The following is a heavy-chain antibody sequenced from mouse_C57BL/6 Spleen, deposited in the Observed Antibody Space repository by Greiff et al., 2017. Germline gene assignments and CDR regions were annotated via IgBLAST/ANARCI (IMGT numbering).Heavy chain of an antibody. CDR1: GYSFTDYN. CDR2: INPNYGTT. J-gene: IGHJ3*01. D-gene: IGHD2-10*01. CDR3: ARSYYGNYVRSPFAY. Sequence: EVKLQESGPELVKPGASVKISCKASGYSFTDYNMNWVKQSNGKSLEWIGVINPNYGTTSYNQKFKGKATLTVDQSSSTAYMQLNSLTSEDSAVYYCARSYYGNYVRSPFAYWGQGTLVTVSA. V-gene: IGHV1-39*01.